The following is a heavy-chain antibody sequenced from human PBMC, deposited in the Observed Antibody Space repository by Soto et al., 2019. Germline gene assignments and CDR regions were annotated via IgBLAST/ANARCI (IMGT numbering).Heavy chain of an antibody. V-gene: IGHV4-59*12. Sequence: QVQLQESGPGLLKPSETLSLTCTVSGGSIRSYCWTWIRQPPGEGLEWIGCICNSGSTNYNPSLKRRVTISVDTQMNQFSLHLTSVTVADTAVYYCAGDGSIVVATRRLTDVWGKGTTVTVSS. CDR3: AGDGSIVVATRRLTDV. D-gene: IGHD3-22*01. CDR1: GGSIRSYC. CDR2: ICNSGST. J-gene: IGHJ6*04.